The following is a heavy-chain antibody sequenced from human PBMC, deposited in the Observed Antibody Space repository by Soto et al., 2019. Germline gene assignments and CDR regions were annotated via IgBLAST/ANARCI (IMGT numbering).Heavy chain of an antibody. D-gene: IGHD5-18*01. V-gene: IGHV3-30*18. CDR2: ISYDGSNK. Sequence: QGQLVESGGGVVQPGRSLRLSCAASGFTFSSYGMHWVRQAPGKGLEWVAVISYDGSNKYYADSVKGRFTISRDNSKNTLYLQMNSLRAEDTAVYYFAKDLRGYSYGLDYWGQGTLVTVSS. CDR1: GFTFSSYG. CDR3: AKDLRGYSYGLDY. J-gene: IGHJ4*02.